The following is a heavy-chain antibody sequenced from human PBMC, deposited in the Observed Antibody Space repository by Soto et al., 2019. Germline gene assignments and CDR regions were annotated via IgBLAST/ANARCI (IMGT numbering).Heavy chain of an antibody. J-gene: IGHJ4*02. CDR3: ARQKTGTTAFDY. D-gene: IGHD1-7*01. CDR1: GESISSSSYY. CDR2: IFHSGTT. Sequence: PSETLSLTCTVSGESISSSSYYWVWIRQPPGKVLEWIGGIFHSGTTYYNPSLKSRVTMSIDKSKNQFSLNLSSVTAADTAVYFCARQKTGTTAFDYWGQGTLVTVSS. V-gene: IGHV4-39*07.